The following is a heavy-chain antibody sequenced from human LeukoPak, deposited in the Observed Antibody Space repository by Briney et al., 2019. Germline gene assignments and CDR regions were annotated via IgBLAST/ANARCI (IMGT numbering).Heavy chain of an antibody. Sequence: NPGGSLRLSCAASGFTFSSYSMNWVRQAPGKGLEWVSSISSSSSYIYYADSVKGRFPISRDNAKNSLYLQMNSLRAEDTAVYYCARAGVAGTEGHFDYWGQGTLVTVSS. V-gene: IGHV3-21*01. J-gene: IGHJ4*02. CDR1: GFTFSSYS. CDR3: ARAGVAGTEGHFDY. CDR2: ISSSSSYI. D-gene: IGHD6-19*01.